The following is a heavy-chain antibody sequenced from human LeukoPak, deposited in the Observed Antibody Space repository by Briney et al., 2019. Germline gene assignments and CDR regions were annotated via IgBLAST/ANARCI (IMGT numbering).Heavy chain of an antibody. D-gene: IGHD2-2*01. CDR3: ARDIGACSSTSCYGMDV. V-gene: IGHV3-66*01. CDR2: IYSGGST. J-gene: IGHJ6*02. CDR1: GFTFSDYY. Sequence: GGSLRLSCAASGFTFSDYYMSWVRQAPGKGLEWVSIIYSGGSTYYADSVKGRFTISRDNSKNTLYLQMNSLRAEDTAVYYCARDIGACSSTSCYGMDVWGQGTTVTVSS.